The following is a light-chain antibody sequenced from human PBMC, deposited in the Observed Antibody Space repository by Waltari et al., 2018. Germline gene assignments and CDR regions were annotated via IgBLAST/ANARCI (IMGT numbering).Light chain of an antibody. V-gene: IGLV1-44*01. CDR2: STT. Sequence: QSVLTQPPSASGTPGRRVTISCSGTIYNIGINTAHWYQQFPGSAPKLLIFSTTQRPSGVPDRFSASKSGTSASLAINGLQAADEADYYCGAWDDGVKEWVFGEGTKLTVL. J-gene: IGLJ3*02. CDR1: IYNIGINT. CDR3: GAWDDGVKEWV.